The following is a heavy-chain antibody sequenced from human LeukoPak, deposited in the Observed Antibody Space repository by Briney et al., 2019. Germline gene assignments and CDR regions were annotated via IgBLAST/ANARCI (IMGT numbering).Heavy chain of an antibody. CDR3: ARVVGDYVSNYFDY. CDR1: GGSIGSYY. CDR2: IYTSGST. J-gene: IGHJ4*02. D-gene: IGHD4-17*01. V-gene: IGHV4-4*07. Sequence: SETLSLTCTVSGGSIGSYYWSWIRQPAGKGLEWIGRIYTSGSTNYNPSLKSRVTMSVDTSKNQFSLKLSSVTAADTAVYYCARVVGDYVSNYFDYWGQGTLVTVSS.